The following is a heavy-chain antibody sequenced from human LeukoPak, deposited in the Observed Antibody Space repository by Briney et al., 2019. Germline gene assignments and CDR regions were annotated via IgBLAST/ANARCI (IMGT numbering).Heavy chain of an antibody. CDR2: ISSSGNTI. Sequence: GGSLRLSCAASGFTFSSYEMNWVRQAPGKGLEWVSFISSSGNTIYYADSVKGRFTISRDNAKSSLYLQMNSLRAEDTAVYYCAREIPRGFDPWGQGTLVTVSS. J-gene: IGHJ5*02. CDR3: AREIPRGFDP. V-gene: IGHV3-48*03. CDR1: GFTFSSYE.